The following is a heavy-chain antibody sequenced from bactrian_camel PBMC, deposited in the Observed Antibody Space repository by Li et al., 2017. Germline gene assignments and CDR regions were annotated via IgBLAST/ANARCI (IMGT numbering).Heavy chain of an antibody. CDR1: GFTFSYY. CDR3: ATDSWGYDY. Sequence: HVQLVESGGGLVQPGGTLRLSCAASGFTFSYYMSWVRQAPGKGLEWVSSINSDGTTVYYADSVKGRFTISRDSAKKTVDLQMNSLKSEDTALYYCATDSWGYDYWGQGTQVTVS. V-gene: IGHV3-2*01. J-gene: IGHJ4*01. CDR2: INSDGTTV. D-gene: IGHD5*01.